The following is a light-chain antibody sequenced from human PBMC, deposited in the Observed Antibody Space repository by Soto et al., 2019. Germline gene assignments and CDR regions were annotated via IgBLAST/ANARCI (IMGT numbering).Light chain of an antibody. CDR3: QQRRSWPPIT. CDR2: DAS. Sequence: EIVLTQSPATLSLSPGERATLSCRASQSVSNYLAWYQQKPGQAPRLLIYDASSRATGIPDRFSGSGPGTDFTLTISSLDTEDFAFYYCQQRRSWPPITFGQGTRLEIK. J-gene: IGKJ5*01. CDR1: QSVSNY. V-gene: IGKV3-11*01.